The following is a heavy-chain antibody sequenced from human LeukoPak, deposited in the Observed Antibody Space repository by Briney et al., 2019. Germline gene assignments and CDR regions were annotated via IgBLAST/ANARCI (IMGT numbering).Heavy chain of an antibody. CDR3: ARSIVVVPAAMTNWFDP. Sequence: GESLKISCKGSEYSFTSYWIGWVRQMPGKGLEWMGIIYPGDSDTRYSPSFQGQVTISADKSISTAYLQWSSLKASDTAMYYCARSIVVVPAAMTNWFDPWGQGTLVTVSS. V-gene: IGHV5-51*01. CDR2: IYPGDSDT. J-gene: IGHJ5*02. D-gene: IGHD2-2*01. CDR1: EYSFTSYW.